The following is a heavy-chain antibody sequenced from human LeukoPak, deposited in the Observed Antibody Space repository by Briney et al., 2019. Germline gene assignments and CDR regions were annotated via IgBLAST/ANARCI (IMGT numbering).Heavy chain of an antibody. CDR3: AKVHDSRSGFFDY. Sequence: GGSLRLSCAASGFTFSSYAMSWVRQAPGKGLEWVSAISGSGGSTDYADSVKGRFTISRDNSKNTLYLQMISLRAEDTAVYYCAKVHDSRSGFFDYWGQGTLVTVSS. V-gene: IGHV3-23*01. CDR1: GFTFSSYA. J-gene: IGHJ4*02. CDR2: ISGSGGST. D-gene: IGHD3-10*01.